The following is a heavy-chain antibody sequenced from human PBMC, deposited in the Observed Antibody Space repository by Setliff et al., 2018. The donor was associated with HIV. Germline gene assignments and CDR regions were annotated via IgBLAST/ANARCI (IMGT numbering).Heavy chain of an antibody. Sequence: PSETLSLTCTVSGDSISSDSYYWSWIRQPAGKGLEWIGHIYTSGRTNYNPSLKSRVTISVDPSKNQFSLKVTSVTAADTAVYYCAKGAGFYGDYTFDHWGQGRQVTVSS. D-gene: IGHD4-17*01. CDR2: IYTSGRT. CDR1: GDSISSDSYY. V-gene: IGHV4-61*09. CDR3: AKGAGFYGDYTFDH. J-gene: IGHJ4*02.